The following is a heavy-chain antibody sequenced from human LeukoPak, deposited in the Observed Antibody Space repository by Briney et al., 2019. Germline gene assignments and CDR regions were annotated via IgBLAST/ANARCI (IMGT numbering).Heavy chain of an antibody. CDR3: ARSVSYCSSTSCYGINFDY. D-gene: IGHD2-2*01. CDR2: IYYSGST. J-gene: IGHJ4*02. Sequence: PSETLSLTCTVSGGSISSGGYYWSWIRQHPGKGLEWIGYIYYSGSTYYNPSLKSRVTISVDTSKNQFSLKLSSVTAADTAVYYCARSVSYCSSTSCYGINFDYWGQGTLDTVSS. CDR1: GGSISSGGYY. V-gene: IGHV4-31*03.